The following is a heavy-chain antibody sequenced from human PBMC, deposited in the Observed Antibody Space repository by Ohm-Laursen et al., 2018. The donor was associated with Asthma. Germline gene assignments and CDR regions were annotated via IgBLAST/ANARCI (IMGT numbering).Heavy chain of an antibody. D-gene: IGHD6-13*01. CDR2: ISYDGSNK. Sequence: SLRLSCSAPGFTFSSYGMHWVRQAPGKGLEWVAVISYDGSNKYYADSVKGRFTISRDNSKNTLYLQMNSLRAEDTAVYYCARITYPSRIAAAGHFDYWGQGTLVTVSS. CDR3: ARITYPSRIAAAGHFDY. V-gene: IGHV3-30*03. J-gene: IGHJ4*02. CDR1: GFTFSSYG.